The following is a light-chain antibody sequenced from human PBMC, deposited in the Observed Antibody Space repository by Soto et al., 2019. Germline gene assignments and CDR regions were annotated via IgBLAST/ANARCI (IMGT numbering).Light chain of an antibody. Sequence: QSVLAQPSSVSGSPGQSITISCTGTSTDVGGYNYVSWYQYHPGKGPKLIIYEVNNRPSGVSDRFSGSKSGNKASLTISNLEAEDESDYYCGSYTSTDTPFVFGTGTKVTVL. V-gene: IGLV2-14*01. CDR3: GSYTSTDTPFV. CDR2: EVN. J-gene: IGLJ1*01. CDR1: STDVGGYNY.